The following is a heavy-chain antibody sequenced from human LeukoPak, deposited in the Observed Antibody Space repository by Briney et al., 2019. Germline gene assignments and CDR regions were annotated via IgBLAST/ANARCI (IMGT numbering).Heavy chain of an antibody. J-gene: IGHJ4*02. CDR2: INPNSGGT. CDR1: GYTFTGYY. D-gene: IGHD3-22*01. V-gene: IGHV1-2*02. Sequence: ASVKVSCKASGYTFTGYYMHWVRQAPGQGLEWMGWINPNSGGTNYAQKFQGRVTMTRDTSISTAYMELSRLRSDDTAVYYCARGSLRSYDSSGYFNLWGQGTLVTVSS. CDR3: ARGSLRSYDSSGYFNL.